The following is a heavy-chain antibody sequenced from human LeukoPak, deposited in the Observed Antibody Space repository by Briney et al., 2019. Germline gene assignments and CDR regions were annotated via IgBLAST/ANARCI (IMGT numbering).Heavy chain of an antibody. CDR2: IYYSGSS. D-gene: IGHD3-22*01. CDR1: GGSISSSSYY. J-gene: IGHJ4*02. CDR3: ASTRPTYYYDSSGYSPLY. Sequence: SETLSLTCTVSGGSISSSSYYWGWIRQPPGKGLEWIGSIYYSGSSYYNPSLKSRVTISVDTSKNQFSLKLSSVTAADTAVYYCASTRPTYYYDSSGYSPLYWGQGTLVTVSS. V-gene: IGHV4-39*07.